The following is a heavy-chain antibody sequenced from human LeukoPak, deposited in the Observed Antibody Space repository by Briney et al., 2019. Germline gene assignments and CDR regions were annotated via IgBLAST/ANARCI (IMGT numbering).Heavy chain of an antibody. Sequence: PSETLAPTLTVSDYSISTGYYWGWVPQPPGKGLGGVWRIFHSGSPYYNPSLKSRVSISVDMSKNQFSLKLSSVTAADTAVYYCARDPGSYYDSSAQMSGGAFDIWGQGTMVTVSS. D-gene: IGHD3-22*01. V-gene: IGHV4-38-2*02. CDR2: IFHSGSP. CDR3: ARDPGSYYDSSAQMSGGAFDI. J-gene: IGHJ3*02. CDR1: DYSISTGYY.